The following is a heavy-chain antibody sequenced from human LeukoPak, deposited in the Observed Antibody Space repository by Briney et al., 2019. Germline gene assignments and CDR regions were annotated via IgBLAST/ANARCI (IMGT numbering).Heavy chain of an antibody. J-gene: IGHJ4*02. V-gene: IGHV1-8*02. CDR2: MNPNSGNT. CDR1: GYTFTSYY. Sequence: ASVKVSCKASGYTFTSYYMHWVRQATGQGLEWMGWMNPNSGNTGYAQKFQGRVTMTRNTSISTAYMELSSLRSGDTAVYYCARGRGYGSGSYFHWGQGTLVTVSS. CDR3: ARGRGYGSGSYFH. D-gene: IGHD3-10*01.